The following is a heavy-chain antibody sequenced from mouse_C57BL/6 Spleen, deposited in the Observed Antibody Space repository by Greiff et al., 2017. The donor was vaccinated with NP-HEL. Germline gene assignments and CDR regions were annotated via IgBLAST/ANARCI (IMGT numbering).Heavy chain of an antibody. J-gene: IGHJ3*01. Sequence: QVQLQQSGAELVRPGASVKLSCKASGYTFTDYYIHWVKQRPGQGLEWIARIYPGSGNTNYNEKFKGKATLTVEKSSSTAYMQLSSLTSEDSAVYFWARPMVTADWFAYWGHGALVTVSA. D-gene: IGHD2-2*01. CDR3: ARPMVTADWFAY. CDR2: IYPGSGNT. V-gene: IGHV1-76*01. CDR1: GYTFTDYY.